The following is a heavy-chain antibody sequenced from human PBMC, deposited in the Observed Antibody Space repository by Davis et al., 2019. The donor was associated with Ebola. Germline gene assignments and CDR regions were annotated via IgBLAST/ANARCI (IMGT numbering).Heavy chain of an antibody. Sequence: MPGGSLRLSCTISGGSVSSTQYYWDWIRQSPGTGLEWIGSISYISYSQSIYYNPSLRSRAAISVDSSKNQFSLKVNSVTAADTATYYCARTTKTNIEDSGLGYNSFDAWGQGVLVSVSS. J-gene: IGHJ5*02. D-gene: IGHD4-17*01. V-gene: IGHV4-39*07. CDR3: ARTTKTNIEDSGLGYNSFDA. CDR1: GGSVSSTQYY. CDR2: ISYISYSQSI.